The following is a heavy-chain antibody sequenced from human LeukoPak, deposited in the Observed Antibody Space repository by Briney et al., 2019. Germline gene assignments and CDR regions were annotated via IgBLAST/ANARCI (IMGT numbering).Heavy chain of an antibody. Sequence: SETLSLTCTVSGASTGSSTYYWGWIRQPPGKGLEWIGSIYYTGTTYYTPSLNSRLTLSLDTSKDQFSLKLTSVTAADTAVYFCATHEWGLDYSGGWSLDSIDYWGQGTPVTVSS. CDR1: GASTGSSTYY. V-gene: IGHV4-39*01. J-gene: IGHJ4*02. CDR3: ATHEWGLDYSGGWSLDSIDY. CDR2: IYYTGTT. D-gene: IGHD6-19*01.